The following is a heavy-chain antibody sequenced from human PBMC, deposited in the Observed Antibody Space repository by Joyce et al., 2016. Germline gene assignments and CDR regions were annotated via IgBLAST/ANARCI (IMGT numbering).Heavy chain of an antibody. V-gene: IGHV4-59*01. CDR3: ARGNDYDYWSGYEAHYFDY. D-gene: IGHD3-3*01. CDR2: INHRGST. CDR1: GGSISSYY. J-gene: IGHJ4*02. Sequence: QVQLQESGPGLVKPSETLSISCTVSGGSISSYYWGWIRQPPGKGLEWIGYINHRGSTNYHPSLKSRVTISVDTSKTEFSLKMTSVTAADTAVYYCARGNDYDYWSGYEAHYFDYWGQGTLVTVSS.